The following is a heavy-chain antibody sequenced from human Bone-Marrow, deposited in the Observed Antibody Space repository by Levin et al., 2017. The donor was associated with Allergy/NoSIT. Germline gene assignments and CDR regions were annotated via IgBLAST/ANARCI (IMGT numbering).Heavy chain of an antibody. D-gene: IGHD1-7*01. J-gene: IGHJ4*02. CDR3: AKGTSVTGTTRYFDP. Sequence: GESLKISCAASGFTFSSYAMSWVRQAPGKGLEWVSVISDNGVSTYYADSVKGRFTISRDRSKNTLYLQMNSLRAEDTAICYCAKGTSVTGTTRYFDPWGQGTLVTVSS. CDR2: ISDNGVST. CDR1: GFTFSSYA. V-gene: IGHV3-23*01.